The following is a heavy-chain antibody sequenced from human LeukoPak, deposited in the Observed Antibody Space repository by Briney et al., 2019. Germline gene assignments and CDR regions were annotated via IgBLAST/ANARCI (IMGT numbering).Heavy chain of an antibody. D-gene: IGHD2-21*02. CDR2: FDPEDGET. Sequence: GASVKVSCKVSGYTLTELSMHWVRQAPGKGLEWMGGFDPEDGETIYAQKFQGRVTMTEDTSTDTAYMELSSLRSEDTAVYYCATVRLVGTPKKFDYWGQGTLVTVSS. V-gene: IGHV1-24*01. CDR3: ATVRLVGTPKKFDY. J-gene: IGHJ4*02. CDR1: GYTLTELS.